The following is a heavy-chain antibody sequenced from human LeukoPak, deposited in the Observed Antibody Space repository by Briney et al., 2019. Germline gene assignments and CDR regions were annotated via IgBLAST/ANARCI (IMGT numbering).Heavy chain of an antibody. V-gene: IGHV3-23*01. D-gene: IGHD6-13*01. CDR1: GFTFGTYG. J-gene: IGHJ4*02. CDR3: AKTGGIAAAH. CDR2: ISGSGGST. Sequence: PGGSLRLSCAASGFTFGTYGMTWVRQAPGKGLEWVSAISGSGGSTYYADSVKGRFTISRDNSKNTLYLQMNSLRAEDTALYYCAKTGGIAAAHWGQGTLVTVSS.